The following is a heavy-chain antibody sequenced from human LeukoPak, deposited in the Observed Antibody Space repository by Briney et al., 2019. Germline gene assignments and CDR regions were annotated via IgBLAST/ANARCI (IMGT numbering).Heavy chain of an antibody. V-gene: IGHV4-59*12. D-gene: IGHD3-3*01. CDR2: IYYSGST. CDR3: AKTITLFGVAHYYYMDV. CDR1: GGSISSYY. J-gene: IGHJ6*03. Sequence: SETLSLTFTVSGGSISSYYWSWIRQPPGKGLEWIGYIYYSGSTNYNPSLKSRVAISVDTSKNQFSLKLTSVTAADTAVYYCAKTITLFGVAHYYYMDVWGKGTTVTVSS.